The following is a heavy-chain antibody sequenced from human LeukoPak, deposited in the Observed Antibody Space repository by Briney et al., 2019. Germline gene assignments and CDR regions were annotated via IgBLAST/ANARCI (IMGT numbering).Heavy chain of an antibody. CDR3: TTVVDYDYVWGSYRLRGSFDY. J-gene: IGHJ4*02. Sequence: GGSLRLSCAASGFTFSNAWMNWVRQAPGKGLEWVGRIKSKTDGGTTDYAAPVEGRFTISRDDSKNTLYLQMNSLKTEDTAVYYCTTVVDYDYVWGSYRLRGSFDYWGQGTLVTVSS. V-gene: IGHV3-15*07. D-gene: IGHD3-16*02. CDR2: IKSKTDGGTT. CDR1: GFTFSNAW.